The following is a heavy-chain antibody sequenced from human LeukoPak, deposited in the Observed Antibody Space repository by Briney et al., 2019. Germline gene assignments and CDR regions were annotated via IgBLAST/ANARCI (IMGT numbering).Heavy chain of an antibody. CDR3: ARQNDFRLDY. Sequence: GESLKISCKGSGYTFSSYWIGWVRQMPGEGLEWMGIIYPGDSDTRYSPSLQGQVTISVDTSIGTAYLQWSSLKASDTAIYYCARQNDFRLDYWGQGTLVTASS. CDR2: IYPGDSDT. D-gene: IGHD3-3*01. CDR1: GYTFSSYW. V-gene: IGHV5-51*01. J-gene: IGHJ4*02.